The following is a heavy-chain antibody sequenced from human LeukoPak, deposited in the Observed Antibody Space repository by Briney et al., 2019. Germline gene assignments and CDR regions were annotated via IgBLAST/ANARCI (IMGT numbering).Heavy chain of an antibody. V-gene: IGHV4-34*01. J-gene: IGHJ4*02. CDR1: GGSFSGYY. CDR2: INHSGST. D-gene: IGHD4-11*01. CDR3: ARDDDYSNLIDY. Sequence: PSETLSLTCAVYGGSFSGYYWSWIRQPPGKGREWIGEINHSGSTNYNPSLKSRVTISVDTSKNQFSLKLSSVTAADTAVYYCARDDDYSNLIDYWGQGTLVTVSS.